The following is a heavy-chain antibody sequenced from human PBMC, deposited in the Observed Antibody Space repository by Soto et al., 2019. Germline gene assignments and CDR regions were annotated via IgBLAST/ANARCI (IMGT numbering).Heavy chain of an antibody. D-gene: IGHD5-18*01. CDR2: IAHSGST. J-gene: IGHJ4*02. CDR1: GGSISSAAYY. CDR3: AREYTYGSNFFDC. Sequence: QVQLQESGPGLVKPSQTLSLTCTVSGGSISSAAYYWSWIRQHPGKGLEWIGYIAHSGSTYYTPSINSLVIISADTSKNQFSLNLTSVTAADTAVYYCAREYTYGSNFFDCWGQGALVTVSS. V-gene: IGHV4-31*01.